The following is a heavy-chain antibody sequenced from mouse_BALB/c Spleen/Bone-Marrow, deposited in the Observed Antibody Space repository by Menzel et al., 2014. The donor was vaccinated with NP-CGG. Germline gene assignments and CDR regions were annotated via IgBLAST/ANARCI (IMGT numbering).Heavy chain of an antibody. V-gene: IGHV3-5*02. J-gene: IGHJ2*01. CDR3: ARYGNYFDY. CDR1: GISITTGNYR. Sequence: EVKLVESGPGLVKPSQTVSLTCTVTGISITTGNYRWSWIRQFPGNKLEWIGYIYYSGTITYNPSLTSRTTITRDTSKNQFFLEMNCLTAEDTATYYCARYGNYFDYWGQGTTLTVSS. CDR2: IYYSGTI. D-gene: IGHD2-1*01.